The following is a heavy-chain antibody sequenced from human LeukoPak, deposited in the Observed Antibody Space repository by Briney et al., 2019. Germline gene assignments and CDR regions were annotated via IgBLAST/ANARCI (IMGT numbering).Heavy chain of an antibody. J-gene: IGHJ5*02. CDR3: AKGVTSGYPANWFDP. V-gene: IGHV3-30*18. Sequence: GGSLRLSCAASGFTFSSFGIHWVRQALGKGLEWVAVISYDGNHKFYADSVKGRFTISRDNSKNTLYLEMNSLRTEDTAMYYCAKGVTSGYPANWFDPWGQGTLVTVSS. CDR1: GFTFSSFG. CDR2: ISYDGNHK. D-gene: IGHD3-22*01.